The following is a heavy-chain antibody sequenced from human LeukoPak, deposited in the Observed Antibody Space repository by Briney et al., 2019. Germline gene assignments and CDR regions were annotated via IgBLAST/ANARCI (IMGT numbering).Heavy chain of an antibody. Sequence: GASVKVSCKASGGTFSSYAISWVRQAPGQGLEWMGGIIPIFGTANYAQKFQGRVTITADKSTSTAYMELSSLRSEDTAVYYCARRGYCSGGSCYSLDAFDIWGQGTMVTVSS. CDR3: ARRGYCSGGSCYSLDAFDI. D-gene: IGHD2-15*01. CDR1: GGTFSSYA. V-gene: IGHV1-69*06. J-gene: IGHJ3*02. CDR2: IIPIFGTA.